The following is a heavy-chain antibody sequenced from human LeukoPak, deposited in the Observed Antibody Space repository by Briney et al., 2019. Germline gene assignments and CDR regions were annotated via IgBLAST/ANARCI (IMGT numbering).Heavy chain of an antibody. J-gene: IGHJ6*03. Sequence: PGGSLRLSCAASGFTFSSYWMSWVRQAPGKGLEWVANIKQGGSEKYYVDSVKGRFTISRDNAKNSLYLQMNSLRAEDTAVYYCASQSPYYYMDVWGKGTTVTVSS. V-gene: IGHV3-7*01. CDR3: ASQSPYYYMDV. CDR2: IKQGGSEK. CDR1: GFTFSSYW.